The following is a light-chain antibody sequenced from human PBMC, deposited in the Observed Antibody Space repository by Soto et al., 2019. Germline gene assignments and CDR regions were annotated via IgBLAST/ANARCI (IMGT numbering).Light chain of an antibody. CDR1: QSVSSSY. Sequence: EIVLTQSPGTLSLSPGERATLSCRASQSVSSSYLAWYQQKPGQAPRLLIYGASSRATGIPDRFSGSGSGTDFTLTISRLEPEDFAVYYCHQYGSSAWTFGQGTKVESK. V-gene: IGKV3-20*01. CDR2: GAS. J-gene: IGKJ1*01. CDR3: HQYGSSAWT.